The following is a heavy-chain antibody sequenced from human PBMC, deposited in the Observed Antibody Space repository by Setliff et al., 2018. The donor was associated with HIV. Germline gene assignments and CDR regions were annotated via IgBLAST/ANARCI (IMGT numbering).Heavy chain of an antibody. Sequence: GGSLRLPCAASGFTVSSNYMSWVRQAPGKGLEWVSYISSSGSTIYYADSVKGRFTISRDNAKNSLYLKMNSLRAEDTAVYYCARDDSNYRQQGMDVWGQGTTVTVSS. D-gene: IGHD4-4*01. V-gene: IGHV3-11*04. J-gene: IGHJ6*02. CDR2: ISSSGSTI. CDR1: GFTVSSNY. CDR3: ARDDSNYRQQGMDV.